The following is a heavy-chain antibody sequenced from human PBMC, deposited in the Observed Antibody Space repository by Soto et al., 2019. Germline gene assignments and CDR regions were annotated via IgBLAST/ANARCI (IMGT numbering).Heavy chain of an antibody. Sequence: ASVKVSCKSSGYTFTHYDMHWVRQAPGQGLEWMGIINPSDGSTSYAQDFQGRVTMTRDTSTSTVYMELSSLRSEDTAVYYCARGAYYTTGGAPWGQGTLVIVSS. CDR1: GYTFTHYD. V-gene: IGHV1-46*03. CDR2: INPSDGST. J-gene: IGHJ5*02. CDR3: ARGAYYTTGGAP. D-gene: IGHD3-3*01.